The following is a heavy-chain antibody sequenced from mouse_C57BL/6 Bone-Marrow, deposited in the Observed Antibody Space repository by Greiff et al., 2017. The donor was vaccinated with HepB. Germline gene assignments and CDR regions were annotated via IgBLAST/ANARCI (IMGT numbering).Heavy chain of an antibody. CDR2: INPRSGYT. J-gene: IGHJ2*01. CDR3: ASGVLWLRQGFDY. D-gene: IGHD2-2*01. CDR1: GYTFTSYT. V-gene: IGHV1-4*01. Sequence: VQLQQSGAELARPGASVKLSCKASGYTFTSYTMHWVKQRPGKGLEWIGYINPRSGYTKYNQKFKDKATWTADKSSSTAYMQLSSLTSEDSAVYYCASGVLWLRQGFDYWGQGTTLTVSS.